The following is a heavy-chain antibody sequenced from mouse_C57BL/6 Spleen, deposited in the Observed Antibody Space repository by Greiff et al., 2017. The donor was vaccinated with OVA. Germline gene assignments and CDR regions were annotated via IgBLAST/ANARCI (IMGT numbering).Heavy chain of an antibody. CDR2: ISDGGSYT. CDR3: AREVSYYGNPKDYFDY. D-gene: IGHD2-10*01. Sequence: EVKLMESGGGLVKPGGSLKLSCAASGFTFSSYAMSWVRQTPEKRLEWVATISDGGSYTYYPDNVKGRFTISRDNAKNNLYLQMSHLKSEDTAMYYCAREVSYYGNPKDYFDYWGQGTTLTVSS. V-gene: IGHV5-4*01. J-gene: IGHJ2*01. CDR1: GFTFSSYA.